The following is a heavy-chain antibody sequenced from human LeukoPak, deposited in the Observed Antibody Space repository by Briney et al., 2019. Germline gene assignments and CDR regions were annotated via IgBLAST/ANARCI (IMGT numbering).Heavy chain of an antibody. CDR2: IYHSGST. V-gene: IGHV4-30-2*01. CDR3: ARVGILTGPFDY. J-gene: IGHJ4*02. D-gene: IGHD3-9*01. CDR1: GGSISSGGYS. Sequence: PSQTLSLTCAVSGGSISSGGYSWSWIRQPPGKGLEWIGYIYHSGSTYYNPSLKSRVTISVDRSKNRFSLKLSSVTAADTAVYYCARVGILTGPFDYWGQGTLVTVSS.